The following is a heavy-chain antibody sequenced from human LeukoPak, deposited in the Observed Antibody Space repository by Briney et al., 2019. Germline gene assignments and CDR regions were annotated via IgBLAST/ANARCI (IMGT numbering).Heavy chain of an antibody. J-gene: IGHJ4*02. Sequence: GASLQISCKGSGSFFTSYWIGWVRQLPRKVLEWMGIIYPGDSDTRYSPSFQGQVTISADKSISTAYLQWSSLKASDTAMYYCARRSDSSGYYYVKAFDYWGQGTLVTVSS. CDR2: IYPGDSDT. CDR3: ARRSDSSGYYYVKAFDY. CDR1: GSFFTSYW. V-gene: IGHV5-51*01. D-gene: IGHD3-22*01.